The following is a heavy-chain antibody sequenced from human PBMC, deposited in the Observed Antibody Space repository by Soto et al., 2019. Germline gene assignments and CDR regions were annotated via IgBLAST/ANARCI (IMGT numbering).Heavy chain of an antibody. V-gene: IGHV3-21*06. CDR2: ISPSSGHI. Sequence: EVHLVESGGGLVKPGGSLRLSCAVSGFTFSSCTMNWVRQAPGKGLEWVSSISPSSGHIYYADSVKGRFTISRDNAKNSLFLQMNSLRGGETAVYYCSGCSGGACHKNYGMDVWGEGTTFTVSS. D-gene: IGHD2-15*01. J-gene: IGHJ6*04. CDR1: GFTFSSCT. CDR3: SGCSGGACHKNYGMDV.